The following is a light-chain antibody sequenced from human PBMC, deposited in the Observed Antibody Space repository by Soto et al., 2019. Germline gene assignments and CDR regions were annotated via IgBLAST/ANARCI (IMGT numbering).Light chain of an antibody. Sequence: QSVLTQPPSASGTPGQRVTISCSGSSSNIGSNPVSWYQQLPGTAPKSLIYSDNQRPSGVPDRISGSRSGTSASLAISGLQSEDEGEYYCASWDDSLRGRVFGGGTKLTVL. CDR3: ASWDDSLRGRV. J-gene: IGLJ2*01. CDR1: SSNIGSNP. CDR2: SDN. V-gene: IGLV1-44*01.